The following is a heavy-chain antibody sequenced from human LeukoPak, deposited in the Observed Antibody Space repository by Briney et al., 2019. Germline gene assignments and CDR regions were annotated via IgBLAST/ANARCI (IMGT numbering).Heavy chain of an antibody. V-gene: IGHV1-2*02. CDR1: GYTFTGYY. CDR3: ARAYSSWTPGYYYYYGMDV. CDR2: INPNSGGT. Sequence: ASVKVSCKASGYTFTGYYMHWVRQAPGQGLEWMGWINPNSGGTNYAQKFQGRVTMTRDTSISTAYMELSRLRSDDTAVYYCARAYSSWTPGYYYYYGMDVWGQGTTVTVSS. J-gene: IGHJ6*02. D-gene: IGHD6-13*01.